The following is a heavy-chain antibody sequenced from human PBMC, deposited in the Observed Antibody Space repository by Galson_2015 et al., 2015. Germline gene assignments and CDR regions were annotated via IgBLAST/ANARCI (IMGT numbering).Heavy chain of an antibody. Sequence: TLSLTCSVSGGSISSGGYSWSWLRQPPGKGLEWIGYIYHSGSTYYNPSLKRRVTISVHRSKNQFSLKLSSVTAADTAVYYCASRTYSSSFIDYWGQGTLVTVSS. CDR3: ASRTYSSSFIDY. J-gene: IGHJ4*02. CDR1: GGSISSGGYS. V-gene: IGHV4-30-2*01. CDR2: IYHSGST. D-gene: IGHD6-6*01.